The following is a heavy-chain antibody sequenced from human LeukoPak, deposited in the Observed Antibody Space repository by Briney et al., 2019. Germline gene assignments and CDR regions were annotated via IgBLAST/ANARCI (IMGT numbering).Heavy chain of an antibody. Sequence: GGSLRLSCAASGFTFSSYWMSWVRQAPGKGLEWVANIKQDGSEKYYADSVKGRFTISRDNAKNSLYLQMNSLRAEDTALYYCAKDRIAAAGTGGYYYGMDVWGQGTTVTVSS. D-gene: IGHD6-13*01. CDR2: IKQDGSEK. V-gene: IGHV3-7*03. CDR1: GFTFSSYW. CDR3: AKDRIAAAGTGGYYYGMDV. J-gene: IGHJ6*02.